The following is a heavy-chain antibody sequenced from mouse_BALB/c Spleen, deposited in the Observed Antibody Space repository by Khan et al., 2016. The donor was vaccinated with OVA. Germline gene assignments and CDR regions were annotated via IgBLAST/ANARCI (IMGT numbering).Heavy chain of an antibody. CDR1: GFNIKDTY. Sequence: EVQLQESGAELVKSGASVKLSCIVSGFNIKDTYMHWVKQRPEQGLDWIGRIDPANGNTKYDPKFQGKATVTADTSSNTAHLQLSSLTSEDTVVYCWALSLLLDAMDWWGQGTSVTVS. V-gene: IGHV14-3*02. J-gene: IGHJ4*01. CDR2: IDPANGNT. CDR3: ALSLLLDAMDW.